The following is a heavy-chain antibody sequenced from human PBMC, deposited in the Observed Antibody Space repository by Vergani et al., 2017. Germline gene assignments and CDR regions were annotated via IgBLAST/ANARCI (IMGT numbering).Heavy chain of an antibody. CDR3: ARLGEYSSGWYPFDY. J-gene: IGHJ4*02. CDR1: GYSISSGYY. Sequence: QVQLQESGPGLVKPSETLSLTCAVSGYSISSGYYWGWIRQPPGKGLEWIGSIYHSGSTYYNPSLKSRVTISVDTSKNQFSLKLSSVTAADTAVYYCARLGEYSSGWYPFDYWGQGTLVTVSS. CDR2: IYHSGST. V-gene: IGHV4-38-2*01. D-gene: IGHD6-19*01.